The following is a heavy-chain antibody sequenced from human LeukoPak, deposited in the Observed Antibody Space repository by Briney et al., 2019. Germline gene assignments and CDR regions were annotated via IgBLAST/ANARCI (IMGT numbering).Heavy chain of an antibody. CDR3: AREYYDYVWGSYRFSYFDY. Sequence: SETLSLTCAVYGGSFSGYYWSWIRQPPGKGLEGIGEINHSGSTNYNPSLKSRVTISVDTSKNQLSLKLSSVTAADTAVYYCAREYYDYVWGSYRFSYFDYWGQGTLVTVSS. J-gene: IGHJ4*02. CDR2: INHSGST. CDR1: GGSFSGYY. D-gene: IGHD3-16*02. V-gene: IGHV4-34*01.